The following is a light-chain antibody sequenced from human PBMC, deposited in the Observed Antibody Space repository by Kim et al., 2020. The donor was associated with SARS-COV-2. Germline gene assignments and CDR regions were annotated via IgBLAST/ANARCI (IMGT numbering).Light chain of an antibody. J-gene: IGLJ2*01. V-gene: IGLV3-1*01. CDR3: QAWDSSTGV. CDR2: EHN. CDR1: KLGDKY. Sequence: VAPGQTANITCSGDKLGDKYACWYQQKPGKSPVLVIYEHNKRPSGIPERFSGSNSGNTATLTISGTKAMDEADYYCQAWDSSTGVLGGGTQLTVL.